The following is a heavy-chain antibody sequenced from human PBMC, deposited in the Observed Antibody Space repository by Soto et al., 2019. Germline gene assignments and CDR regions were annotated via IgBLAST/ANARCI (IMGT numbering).Heavy chain of an antibody. Sequence: GSLRLSCAASGFTFSSYWMSWVRQAPGKGLEWVANIKQDGSEKYYVDSVKGRFTISRDNAKNSLYLQMNSLRAEDTAVYYCARVPTVTSNWFDPWGQGTLVTVSS. CDR1: GFTFSSYW. V-gene: IGHV3-7*03. J-gene: IGHJ5*02. CDR2: IKQDGSEK. CDR3: ARVPTVTSNWFDP. D-gene: IGHD4-4*01.